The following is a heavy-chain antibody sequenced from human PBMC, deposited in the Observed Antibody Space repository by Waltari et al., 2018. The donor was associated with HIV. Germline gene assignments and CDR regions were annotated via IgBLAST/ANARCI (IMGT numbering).Heavy chain of an antibody. J-gene: IGHJ4*02. CDR2: IKQGGSEK. D-gene: IGHD3-10*01. Sequence: EVQLVESGGGLVQPGGSLRLSCAASGFNFRSSWMSWVRQAPGKGLEWVANIKQGGSEKDYVDSVKGRFTISRDNAQNSLYLQMNSLRAEDTAVYYCARAGVFFDYWGQGTLVTVSS. CDR3: ARAGVFFDY. V-gene: IGHV3-7*01. CDR1: GFNFRSSW.